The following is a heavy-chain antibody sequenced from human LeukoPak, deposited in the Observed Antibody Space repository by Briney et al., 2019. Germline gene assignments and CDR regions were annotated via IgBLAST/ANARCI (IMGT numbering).Heavy chain of an antibody. CDR3: ARGSDSSGYYPSRWYYYYYMDV. Sequence: SETLSLTCAVYGGSFSGYYWSWIRQPPGKGLEWIGEINHSGSTNHNPSLKSRVTISVDTSKNQFSLKLSSVTAADTAVYYCARGSDSSGYYPSRWYYYYYMDVWGKGTTVTVSS. CDR1: GGSFSGYY. J-gene: IGHJ6*03. D-gene: IGHD3-22*01. CDR2: INHSGST. V-gene: IGHV4-34*01.